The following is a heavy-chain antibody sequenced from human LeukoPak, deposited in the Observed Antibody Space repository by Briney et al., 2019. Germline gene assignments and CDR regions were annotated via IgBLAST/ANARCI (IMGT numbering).Heavy chain of an antibody. CDR1: GGSFSGYY. CDR2: INHSGST. J-gene: IGHJ4*02. V-gene: IGHV4-34*01. D-gene: IGHD5-18*01. CDR3: ARQDTAMDYYFDY. Sequence: PSETLSLTCTVYGGSFSGYYWSWIRQPPGKGLEWIGEINHSGSTNYNPSLKSRVTISVDTSKNQFSLKLSSVTAADTAVYYCARQDTAMDYYFDYWGQGTLVTVSS.